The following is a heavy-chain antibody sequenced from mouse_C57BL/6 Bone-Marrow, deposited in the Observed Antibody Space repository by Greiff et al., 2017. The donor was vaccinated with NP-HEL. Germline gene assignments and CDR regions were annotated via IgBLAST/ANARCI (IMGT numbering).Heavy chain of an antibody. D-gene: IGHD1-1*01. CDR1: GYTFTSYW. CDR3: AKRLLRRYYAMDY. Sequence: QVQLQQPGAELVRPGTSVKLSCKASGYTFTSYWMHWVKQRPGQGLEWIGVIDPSDSYTNYNQKFKGKATLTVDTSSSTAYMQLSSLTSEDSAVYYCAKRLLRRYYAMDYWGQGTSVTVSS. V-gene: IGHV1-59*01. CDR2: IDPSDSYT. J-gene: IGHJ4*01.